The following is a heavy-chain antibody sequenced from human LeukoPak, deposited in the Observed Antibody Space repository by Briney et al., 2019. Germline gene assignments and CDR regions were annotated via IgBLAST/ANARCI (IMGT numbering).Heavy chain of an antibody. J-gene: IGHJ4*02. CDR1: GFTFSRYG. D-gene: IGHD3-10*01. Sequence: GGSLRLSCAVSGFTFSRYGMHWVRQAPGKGLDWVAVISYDGSTKYYADSAKGRFTISRDTSKNALYLQMNSLRAEDTAVYYCAISGLGFGEFRGLDYWGQGTLVTVSS. CDR2: ISYDGSTK. V-gene: IGHV3-30*03. CDR3: AISGLGFGEFRGLDY.